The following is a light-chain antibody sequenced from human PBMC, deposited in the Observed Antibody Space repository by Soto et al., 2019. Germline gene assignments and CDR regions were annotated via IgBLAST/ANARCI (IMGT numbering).Light chain of an antibody. CDR1: QTITRW. CDR3: QQCHATPLT. V-gene: IGKV1-39*01. Sequence: DIQMTQSPSTLSASVGDRVTITFLASQTITRWMAWYQQKPGKAPNLLIFGAKTLQSGVPSRFSGSGYGTDFTLTITTLQPEDVGIYYCQQCHATPLTFGQGTRLEIK. CDR2: GAK. J-gene: IGKJ5*01.